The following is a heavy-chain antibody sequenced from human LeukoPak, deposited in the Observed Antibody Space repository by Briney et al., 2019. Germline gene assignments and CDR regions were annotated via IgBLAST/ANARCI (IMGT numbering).Heavy chain of an antibody. CDR2: ISYSGST. V-gene: IGHV4-39*07. CDR3: ARRYNWDDRWD. J-gene: IGHJ4*02. CDR1: GGSISSTNYY. Sequence: SETLSLTCTVPGGSISSTNYYWGWIRQPPGKGLEWIGTISYSGSTYYNPSLKSRVSISVETSKNQFSLRLSSVTAADTAVYYCARRYNWDDRWDWGQGTLVTVSS. D-gene: IGHD1-1*01.